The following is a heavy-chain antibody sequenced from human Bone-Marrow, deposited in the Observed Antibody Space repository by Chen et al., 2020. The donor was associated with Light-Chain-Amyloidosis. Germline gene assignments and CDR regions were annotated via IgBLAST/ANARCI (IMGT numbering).Heavy chain of an antibody. Sequence: EVQLLESGGGLVQPGGSLRLSCAAPGFTFSSYALHWVRQAPGKGLEWVSAISGSGGSTYYADSVKGRFTISRDNSKNTLYLQMNSLRAEDTAVYYCAKDRWDYYDSSGYYGYFDYWGQGTLVTVSS. V-gene: IGHV3-23*01. CDR2: ISGSGGST. CDR1: GFTFSSYA. D-gene: IGHD3-22*01. J-gene: IGHJ4*02. CDR3: AKDRWDYYDSSGYYGYFDY.